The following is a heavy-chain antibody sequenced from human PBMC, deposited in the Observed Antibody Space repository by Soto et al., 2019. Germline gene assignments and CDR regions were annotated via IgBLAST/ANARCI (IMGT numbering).Heavy chain of an antibody. V-gene: IGHV1-69*13. CDR3: ARTDSGTVTTDSKKKNAFDF. CDR2: IIPIFGTA. D-gene: IGHD4-4*01. Sequence: GASVKVSCEASGGTFSSYAMCWVRQAPGQGLEWMGGIIPIFGTANYAQKFQARVTITADESTSTAYMGLSSLRSEDTAVYYCARTDSGTVTTDSKKKNAFDFWRQGKTVTVS. CDR1: GGTFSSYA. J-gene: IGHJ3*01.